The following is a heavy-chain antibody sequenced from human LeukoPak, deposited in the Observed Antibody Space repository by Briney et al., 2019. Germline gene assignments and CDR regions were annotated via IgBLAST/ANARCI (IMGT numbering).Heavy chain of an antibody. Sequence: GGSLRLSCAASGFTVSTYYMSWVRQAPGKGLEWVSAISGSGGSTYYADSVKGRFTISRDNSKNTLYLQMNSLRAEDTAVYYCAKAFSAAPFLVDVWGQGTTVTVSS. V-gene: IGHV3-23*01. CDR2: ISGSGGST. CDR3: AKAFSAAPFLVDV. D-gene: IGHD3-3*01. CDR1: GFTVSTYY. J-gene: IGHJ6*02.